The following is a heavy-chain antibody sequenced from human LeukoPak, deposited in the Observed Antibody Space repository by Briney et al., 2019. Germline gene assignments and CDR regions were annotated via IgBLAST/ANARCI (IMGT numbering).Heavy chain of an antibody. Sequence: ASVKVSCKASGYTFTGYYMHWVRQAPGQGLEWMGWINPNSGGTNYAQKFQGRVTMTRDTSISTAYMELSRLRSDDTAVYYCARDTARITIFGVAKCMDVWGKGTTVTVSS. J-gene: IGHJ6*03. D-gene: IGHD3-3*01. CDR3: ARDTARITIFGVAKCMDV. CDR1: GYTFTGYY. V-gene: IGHV1-2*02. CDR2: INPNSGGT.